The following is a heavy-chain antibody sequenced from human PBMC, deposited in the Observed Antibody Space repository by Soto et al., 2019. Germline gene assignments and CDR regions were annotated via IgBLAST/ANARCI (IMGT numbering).Heavy chain of an antibody. Sequence: GASVKVSCKASGYTFTSYGISWVRQAPGQGLEWMGWISAYNGNTNYAQKLQGRVTMTTDTSTSTAYMELRSLRSDDTAVYYCARESSNYGRGWFDPWGQGTLVTVSS. CDR3: ARESSNYGRGWFDP. J-gene: IGHJ5*02. CDR1: GYTFTSYG. V-gene: IGHV1-18*01. CDR2: ISAYNGNT. D-gene: IGHD4-4*01.